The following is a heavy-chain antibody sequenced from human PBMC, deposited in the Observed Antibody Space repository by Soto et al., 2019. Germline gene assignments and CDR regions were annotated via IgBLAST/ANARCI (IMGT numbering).Heavy chain of an antibody. CDR2: IIPIFGTA. D-gene: IGHD6-6*01. Sequence: QVQLVQSGAEVKKPGSSVKVSCKASGGTFSSYAISWVRQAPGQGLEWMGGIIPIFGTANYAQKFQGRVTITADESTSTAYMERSSLRSEATAVYYCARCSIPSSSSSGYWFDPWGQGTLVTVSS. CDR3: ARCSIPSSSSSGYWFDP. CDR1: GGTFSSYA. V-gene: IGHV1-69*12. J-gene: IGHJ5*02.